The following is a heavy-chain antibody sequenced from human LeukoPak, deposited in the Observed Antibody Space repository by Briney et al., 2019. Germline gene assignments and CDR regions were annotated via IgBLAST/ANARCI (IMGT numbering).Heavy chain of an antibody. CDR1: GFTFSSYE. CDR3: ARDHPVAGFDY. D-gene: IGHD6-19*01. Sequence: GGSLRLSCAASGFTFSSYEMNWVRQAPGKGLEWVSYISSSGSTIYYADSVKGRFTISRDNAKNSLYLQMSSLRAEDTAVYYCARDHPVAGFDYWGQGTLVTVSS. J-gene: IGHJ4*02. V-gene: IGHV3-48*03. CDR2: ISSSGSTI.